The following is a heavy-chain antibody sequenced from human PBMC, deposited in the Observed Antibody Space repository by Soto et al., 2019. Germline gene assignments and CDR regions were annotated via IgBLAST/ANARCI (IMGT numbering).Heavy chain of an antibody. J-gene: IGHJ4*02. CDR2: IYWDDDK. CDR1: GCRIIKNKMG. CDR3: AHRGSGSYDY. D-gene: IGHD1-26*01. V-gene: IGHV2-5*02. Sequence: CGCRIIKNKMGVGWIRQPPGKALEWLALIYWDDDKRHSPSLKSRLTITKDTSKNQVVLTMTNMDLVDTATYYCAHRGSGSYDYWGRGTLVTVSS.